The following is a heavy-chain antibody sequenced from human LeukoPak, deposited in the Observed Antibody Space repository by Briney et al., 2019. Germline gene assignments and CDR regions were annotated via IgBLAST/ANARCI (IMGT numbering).Heavy chain of an antibody. CDR3: ARQKLELRGWFDP. CDR1: GGSISSYY. CDR2: IYTSGST. V-gene: IGHV4-4*09. J-gene: IGHJ5*02. Sequence: PSETLSLTCTVSGGSISSYYWSWIRQPPGKGLEWIGYIYTSGSTNYNPSLKSRVTISVDTSKNQFSLKLSSVTAADTAVHYCARQKLELRGWFDPWGQGTLVTVSS. D-gene: IGHD1-7*01.